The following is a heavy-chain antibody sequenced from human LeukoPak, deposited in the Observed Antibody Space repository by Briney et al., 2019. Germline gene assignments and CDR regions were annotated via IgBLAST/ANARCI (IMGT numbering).Heavy chain of an antibody. D-gene: IGHD3-3*01. CDR2: IYTSGST. J-gene: IGHJ3*02. CDR3: ARDDFDYNDLVSVIHI. CDR1: GGSVNSGRYY. Sequence: PSQTLSLTCTVSGGSVNSGRYYWSWIRQPAGKGLEWIGRIYTSGSTNYNPSLKSRVTMSVDTSKNQFSLRLSSVTPADTAVYYCARDDFDYNDLVSVIHIWGQGTMVTVSS. V-gene: IGHV4-61*02.